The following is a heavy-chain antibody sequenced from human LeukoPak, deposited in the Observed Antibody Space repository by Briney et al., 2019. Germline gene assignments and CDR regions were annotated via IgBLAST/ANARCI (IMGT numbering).Heavy chain of an antibody. V-gene: IGHV3-21*01. CDR2: IISSSSST. CDR3: ARGEDDAFDI. CDR1: GFTFSSYS. J-gene: IGHJ3*02. Sequence: PGGSLRLSCAASGFTFSSYSMNWVRQAPGKGLEWVSSIISSSSSTYYADSVKGRFTISRDNAKNSLYLQMNSLRAEDTAVYYCARGEDDAFDIWGQGTMVTVSS.